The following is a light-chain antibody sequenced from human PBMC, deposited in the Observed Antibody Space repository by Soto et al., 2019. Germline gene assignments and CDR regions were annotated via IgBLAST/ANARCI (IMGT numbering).Light chain of an antibody. CDR1: QCIRST. Sequence: EAVVKKSPATVSVTNGARATLSCRASQCIRSTLAWFQQKPGQAPSLLIYDASKRATGIPARFSGSGSGTAVTITICSLQSEDGEVYYGQQYNYWPRTFGQGTNVDIK. V-gene: IGKV3-15*01. CDR3: QQYNYWPRT. J-gene: IGKJ1*01. CDR2: DAS.